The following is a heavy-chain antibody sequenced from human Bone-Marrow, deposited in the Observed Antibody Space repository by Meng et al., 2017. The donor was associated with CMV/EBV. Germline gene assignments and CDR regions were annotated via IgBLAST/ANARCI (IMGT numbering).Heavy chain of an antibody. Sequence: GESLKISCAASGFTFSSYWMSWVRQAPGKGLEWVANIKQDGSEKYYVDSVKGRFTISRDNAKNSLYLQMNSLRAEDTAVYYCARGIDYDFWSAPGYWGQGTLVTVSS. J-gene: IGHJ4*02. CDR2: IKQDGSEK. CDR1: GFTFSSYW. V-gene: IGHV3-7*03. CDR3: ARGIDYDFWSAPGY. D-gene: IGHD3-3*01.